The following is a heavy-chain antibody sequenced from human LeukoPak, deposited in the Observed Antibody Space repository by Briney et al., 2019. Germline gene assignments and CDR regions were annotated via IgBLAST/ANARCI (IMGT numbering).Heavy chain of an antibody. V-gene: IGHV4-59*01. CDR1: GGSISSYY. CDR2: IYYSGST. Sequence: SETLSITCTVSGGSISSYYWSWIRQPPGKGLEWIGYIYYSGSTNYNPSLKSRVTISVDTSKNQFSLKLSSVTAADTAVYYCARDAVSDYYGMDVWGQGTTVTVSS. CDR3: ARDAVSDYYGMDV. J-gene: IGHJ6*02.